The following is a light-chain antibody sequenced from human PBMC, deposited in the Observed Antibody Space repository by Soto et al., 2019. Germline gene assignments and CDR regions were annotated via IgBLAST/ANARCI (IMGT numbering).Light chain of an antibody. CDR2: AAS. J-gene: IGKJ5*01. V-gene: IGKV1-39*01. CDR3: QQSYSTPLT. CDR1: QGIRND. Sequence: DIQMTHSPASLSASFGDRVTITCRASQGIRNDLGWYQQKPGKAPKRLIYAASSLHSGVPSRFSGSGYGTDFNLTINSLQTEDFATYYCQQSYSTPLTFGQGTRLEIK.